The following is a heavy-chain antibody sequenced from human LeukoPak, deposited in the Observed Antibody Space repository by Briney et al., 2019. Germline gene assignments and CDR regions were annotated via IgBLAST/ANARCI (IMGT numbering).Heavy chain of an antibody. V-gene: IGHV3-74*01. J-gene: IGHJ4*02. D-gene: IGHD3-3*01. CDR2: ISTDGSST. CDR3: ARVRSGTWNGYEY. CDR1: GFTVSGDY. Sequence: GGSLRLSCAASGFTVSGDYMSWFRQGPGKGLVWVSRISTDGSSTSYADSVKGRFTISRDNAKNTLYLQMDSLRAEDSAVCYCARVRSGTWNGYEYWGQGTLVTVSS.